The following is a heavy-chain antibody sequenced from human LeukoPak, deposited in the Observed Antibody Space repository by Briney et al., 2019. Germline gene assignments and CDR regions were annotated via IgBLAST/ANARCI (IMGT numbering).Heavy chain of an antibody. V-gene: IGHV3-30-3*01. D-gene: IGHD3-16*01. J-gene: IGHJ6*02. Sequence: PGGSLRLSCAASGFTFSNFAMHWVRQAPGKGLEWVAVISYDGDNEYYADSVKGQFTISRDSSKDRLYLQMNSLRPEDTAKYYCARVRGGRSWYYYGMDVWGRGTTVTVSS. CDR1: GFTFSNFA. CDR2: ISYDGDNE. CDR3: ARVRGGRSWYYYGMDV.